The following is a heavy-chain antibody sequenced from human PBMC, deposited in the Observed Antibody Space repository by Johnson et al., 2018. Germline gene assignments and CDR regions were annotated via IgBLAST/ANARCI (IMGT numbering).Heavy chain of an antibody. CDR3: AKDQDYYDRRGYYPYYYYYYMDV. CDR2: ISYDGSNK. V-gene: IGHV3-30*18. CDR1: GFTFSSYG. D-gene: IGHD3-22*01. J-gene: IGHJ6*03. Sequence: QVQLVQSGGGVVQPGRSLRLSCAASGFTFSSYGMHWVRQAPGKGLEWVAVISYDGSNKYYADSVKGRFTISRDNSKNTLYLQMNSLRAEDTAVYYCAKDQDYYDRRGYYPYYYYYYMDVWGKGTTVTVSS.